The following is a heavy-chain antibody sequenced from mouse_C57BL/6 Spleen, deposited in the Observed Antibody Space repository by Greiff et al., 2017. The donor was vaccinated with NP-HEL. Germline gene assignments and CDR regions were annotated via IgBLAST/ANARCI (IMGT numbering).Heavy chain of an antibody. D-gene: IGHD1-1*01. V-gene: IGHV5-17*01. Sequence: EVKLMESGGGLVKPGGSLKLSCAASGFTFSDYGMHWVRQAPEKGLEWVAYISSGRSTIYYADTVKGRFTISRDNAKNTLFLQMTSLRSEDTAMYYCARLYGSSHWYFDVWGTGTTVTVSS. CDR1: GFTFSDYG. CDR3: ARLYGSSHWYFDV. CDR2: ISSGRSTI. J-gene: IGHJ1*03.